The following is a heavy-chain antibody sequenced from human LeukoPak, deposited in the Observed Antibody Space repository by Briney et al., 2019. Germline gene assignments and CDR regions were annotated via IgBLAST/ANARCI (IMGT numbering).Heavy chain of an antibody. D-gene: IGHD1-14*01. CDR3: ARLYRTYYYMDV. CDR2: IYHSGST. J-gene: IGHJ6*03. Sequence: PSETLSLTCTVSGDSVSGDSLTTYYWSWLRQPPGKGLEWIGYIYHSGSTNYNPSLKSRVTISIDTSKNQFSLTLNSVTAADTAKYYCARLYRTYYYMDVWGKGTTVTVSS. CDR1: GDSVSGDSLTTYY. V-gene: IGHV4-61*01.